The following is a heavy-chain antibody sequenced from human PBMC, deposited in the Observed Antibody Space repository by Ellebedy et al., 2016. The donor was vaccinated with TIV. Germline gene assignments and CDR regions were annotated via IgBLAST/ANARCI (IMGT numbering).Heavy chain of an antibody. D-gene: IGHD2-8*01. CDR3: AREPHGVYYFDS. J-gene: IGHJ4*02. V-gene: IGHV1-2*02. Sequence: AASVKVSCKASGYTFTSDLIHWVRQAAGQGVEWMGWINPVSGGTNSEHKFQGRVTLTRGTSTNTAYMELSGLRSDDTAVYFCAREPHGVYYFDSWGQGSRLTVSS. CDR1: GYTFTSDL. CDR2: INPVSGGT.